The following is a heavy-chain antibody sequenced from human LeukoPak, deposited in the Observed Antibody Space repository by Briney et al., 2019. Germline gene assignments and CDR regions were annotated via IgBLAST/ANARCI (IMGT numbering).Heavy chain of an antibody. V-gene: IGHV4-31*03. CDR3: ARDVEGWYGRAFDI. CDR1: GGSISSGGYY. Sequence: PSETLSLTCTVSGGSISSGGYYWSWIRQHPGKGLEWIGYIYYSGSTYYNPSLKSRVTISVDTSKNQFSLKLSSVTAADTAVYYCARDVEGWYGRAFDIWGQGTMVTVSS. J-gene: IGHJ3*02. CDR2: IYYSGST. D-gene: IGHD6-19*01.